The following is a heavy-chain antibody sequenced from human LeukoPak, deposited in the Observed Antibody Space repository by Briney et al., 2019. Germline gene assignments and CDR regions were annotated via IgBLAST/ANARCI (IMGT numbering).Heavy chain of an antibody. V-gene: IGHV4-39*07. CDR2: MYYTGST. CDR3: ARDRAAVAVFDY. Sequence: SETLSLTCTVSGGSISSSSYYWGWIRQPPGKGLEWIGSMYYTGSTFYNPSLKSRVTMSVDTSKNQFSLKLTSVTAADTAVYYCARDRAAVAVFDYWGQGTLVTVSS. J-gene: IGHJ4*02. D-gene: IGHD6-19*01. CDR1: GGSISSSSYY.